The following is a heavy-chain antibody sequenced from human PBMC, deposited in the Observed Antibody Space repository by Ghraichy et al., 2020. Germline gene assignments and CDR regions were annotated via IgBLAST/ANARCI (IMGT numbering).Heavy chain of an antibody. CDR2: INHSGST. CDR3: ARRRSYYGSGRSHDTWYYYGMDV. V-gene: IGHV4-34*01. CDR1: GGSFSGYY. J-gene: IGHJ6*02. D-gene: IGHD3-10*01. Sequence: SETPSLTCAVYGGSFSGYYWSWIRQPPGKGLEWIGEINHSGSTNYNPSLKSRVTISVDTSKNQFSLKLSSVTAADTAVYYCARRRSYYGSGRSHDTWYYYGMDVWGQGTTVTVSS.